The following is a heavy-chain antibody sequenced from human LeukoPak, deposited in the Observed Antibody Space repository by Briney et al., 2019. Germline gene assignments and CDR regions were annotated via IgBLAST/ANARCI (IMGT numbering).Heavy chain of an antibody. D-gene: IGHD3-22*01. CDR1: GGSISSYY. Sequence: SETLSLTCTVSGGSISSYYWSWIRQPPGKELEWIGYIYTSGSTNYNPSLKSRVTISVDTSKNQFSLKLSSVTAADTAVYYCARHKTYYYDSSGYYLNWFDPWGQGTLVTVSS. CDR3: ARHKTYYYDSSGYYLNWFDP. CDR2: IYTSGST. J-gene: IGHJ5*02. V-gene: IGHV4-4*09.